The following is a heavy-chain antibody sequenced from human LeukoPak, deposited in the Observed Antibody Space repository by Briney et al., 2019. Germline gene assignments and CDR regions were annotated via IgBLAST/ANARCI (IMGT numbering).Heavy chain of an antibody. Sequence: PGGSLRLSCAASGFTFSSYWMSWVRQAPGKGLEWVSGISGGSTYYADSVKGRFTISRDNSKNTLYLQMNSLRAEDAAIYYCAKDRIWSGYSKYYFDCWGQETLVTVSS. V-gene: IGHV3-23*01. J-gene: IGHJ4*02. CDR2: ISGGST. CDR3: AKDRIWSGYSKYYFDC. D-gene: IGHD3-3*01. CDR1: GFTFSSYW.